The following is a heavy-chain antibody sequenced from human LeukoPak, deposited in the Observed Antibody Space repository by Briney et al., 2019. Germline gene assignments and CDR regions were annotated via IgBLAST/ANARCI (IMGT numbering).Heavy chain of an antibody. D-gene: IGHD3-22*01. CDR3: ARGDSGGYFRYYYYGMDV. Sequence: ETSETLSLTCTVSGDSISDYYWSWLRRPPGKGLEWFAYINYSGSTHYNPSLKSRVTISIDTSKNQISLRLSSVRAADTAVYYCARGDSGGYFRYYYYGMDVWGQGTTVTVSS. J-gene: IGHJ6*02. V-gene: IGHV4-59*01. CDR2: INYSGST. CDR1: GDSISDYY.